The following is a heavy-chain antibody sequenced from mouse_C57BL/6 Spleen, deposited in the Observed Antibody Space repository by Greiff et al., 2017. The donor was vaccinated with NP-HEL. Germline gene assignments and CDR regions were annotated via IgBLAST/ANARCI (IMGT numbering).Heavy chain of an antibody. J-gene: IGHJ1*03. V-gene: IGHV5-4*01. Sequence: EVQVVESGGGLVKPGGSLKLSCAASGFTFSSYAMSWVRQTPEERLEWVATISDGGSYTYYPDNVKGRFTISRDNAKNNLYLQMSHLKSEDTAMYYCAREESGSLLWYFDVWGTGTTVTVSS. D-gene: IGHD1-1*01. CDR2: ISDGGSYT. CDR1: GFTFSSYA. CDR3: AREESGSLLWYFDV.